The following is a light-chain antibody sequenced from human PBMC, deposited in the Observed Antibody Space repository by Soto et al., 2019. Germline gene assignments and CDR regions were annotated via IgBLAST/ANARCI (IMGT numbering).Light chain of an antibody. Sequence: TLSLSPGERATLSCRASQTVSSSLAWYQQKPGQAPRLLIYEASNRATGIPARFSSSGSGADFTLTISSLEPEDFALYYCQQHINWPLTFGGGTKVDIK. CDR1: QTVSSS. CDR3: QQHINWPLT. J-gene: IGKJ4*01. V-gene: IGKV3-11*01. CDR2: EAS.